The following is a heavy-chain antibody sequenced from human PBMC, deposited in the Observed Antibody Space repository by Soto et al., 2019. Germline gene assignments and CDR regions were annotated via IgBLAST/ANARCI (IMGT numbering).Heavy chain of an antibody. CDR1: GFTFSSYS. CDR3: AREKGGQQWSA. D-gene: IGHD6-19*01. CDR2: ISSSSSTI. J-gene: IGHJ5*02. Sequence: EVQLVESGGGLVQPGGSLRLSCAASGFTFSSYSMNWVRQAPGKGLEWVSYISSSSSTIYYADSVKGRFTISRDNAKNSLYLKMNGLRAEDRAVYSCAREKGGQQWSAWGQGTLVTVSS. V-gene: IGHV3-48*01.